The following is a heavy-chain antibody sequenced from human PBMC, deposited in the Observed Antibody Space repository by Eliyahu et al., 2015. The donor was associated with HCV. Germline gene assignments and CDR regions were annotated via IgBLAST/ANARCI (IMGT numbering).Heavy chain of an antibody. CDR1: GFTFSSYA. D-gene: IGHD3-10*01. Sequence: EVQLLESGGGLVQPGGSLRLSCAASGFTFSSYAMSWVRQAPGKGLEWVSVIYSGGSSTYYADSVKGRFTISRDNSKNTLYLQMNSLRAEDTAVYYCANTFYGSGSSYYFDYWGQGTLVTVSS. V-gene: IGHV3-23*03. CDR3: ANTFYGSGSSYYFDY. CDR2: IYSGGSST. J-gene: IGHJ4*02.